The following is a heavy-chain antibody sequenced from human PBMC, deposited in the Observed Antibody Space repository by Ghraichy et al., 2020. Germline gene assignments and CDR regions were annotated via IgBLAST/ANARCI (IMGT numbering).Heavy chain of an antibody. J-gene: IGHJ3*02. CDR2: INHSGST. V-gene: IGHV4-34*01. CDR3: AGSLGYSSSWPSFDI. CDR1: GGSFSGYY. Sequence: SETLSLTCAVYGGSFSGYYWSWIRQPPGKGLEWIGEINHSGSTNYNPSLKSRVTISVDTSKNQFSLKLSSVTAADTAVYYCAGSLGYSSSWPSFDIWGQGTMVTVSS. D-gene: IGHD6-13*01.